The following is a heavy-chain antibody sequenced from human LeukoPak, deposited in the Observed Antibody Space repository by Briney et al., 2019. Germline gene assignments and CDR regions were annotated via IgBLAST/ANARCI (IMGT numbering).Heavy chain of an antibody. D-gene: IGHD2-2*01. J-gene: IGHJ4*02. V-gene: IGHV4-34*01. CDR1: GGSFSGYY. CDR2: INHSGST. Sequence: PSETLSLTCAVYGGSFSGYYWSWIRQPPGKGLEWIGEINHSGSTNYNPSLKSRVTISVDTSKNQFSLKLTSVTAADTAVYYCARSGDYQLLFGGQGTLVTVSS. CDR3: ARSGDYQLLF.